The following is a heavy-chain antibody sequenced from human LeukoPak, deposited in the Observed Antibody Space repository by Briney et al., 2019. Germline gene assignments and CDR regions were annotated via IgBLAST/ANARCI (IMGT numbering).Heavy chain of an antibody. V-gene: IGHV3-7*05. J-gene: IGHJ4*02. Sequence: GESLRLSCAASGFTFSEYWMAWVRQAPGRGLEWVAHIKRDGSDKNYVDPVKGRFTISRDNARNSVYLQMNSLRAEDTATYYCARDGYLDYWGQGTLVTVSS. CDR2: IKRDGSDK. CDR1: GFTFSEYW. D-gene: IGHD5-18*01. CDR3: ARDGYLDY.